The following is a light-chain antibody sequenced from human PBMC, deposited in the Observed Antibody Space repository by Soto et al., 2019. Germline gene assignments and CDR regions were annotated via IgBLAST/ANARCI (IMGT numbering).Light chain of an antibody. J-gene: IGLJ1*01. CDR3: GTWDNSLDAYV. V-gene: IGLV1-51*01. CDR1: GSNIGNNF. Sequence: QSVLTQPPSVSASPGQRVTISCFGSGSNIGNNFVSWYQQFPGTSPKLLIYDNNKRPSGIPGRFSGSKSGTSATLDITGLQTGDEADYYCGTWDNSLDAYVFGAGTEVTVL. CDR2: DNN.